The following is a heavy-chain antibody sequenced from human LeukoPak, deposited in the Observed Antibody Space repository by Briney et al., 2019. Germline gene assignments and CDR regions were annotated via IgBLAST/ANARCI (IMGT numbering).Heavy chain of an antibody. V-gene: IGHV3-23*01. Sequence: GGSLRLSCAASGFTFSSYAMSWVRQAPGQGLEWVSAISGSGGSTYYADSVKGRFTISRDNSKNTLYLQMNSLRAEDTAVYYCASLTPYYDSSGYYFGYWGQGTLVTVSS. J-gene: IGHJ4*02. D-gene: IGHD3-22*01. CDR3: ASLTPYYDSSGYYFGY. CDR1: GFTFSSYA. CDR2: ISGSGGST.